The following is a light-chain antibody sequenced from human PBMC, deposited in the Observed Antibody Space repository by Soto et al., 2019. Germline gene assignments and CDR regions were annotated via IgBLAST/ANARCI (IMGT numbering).Light chain of an antibody. CDR3: QQYNNWLSIT. CDR2: GAS. Sequence: LTQLPATPCEIVSERATATCRASQSVSSNLAWYQQKPGQAPRLLIYGASTRATGIPARFSGSGSGTEFTLTISSLQSEDFAVYYCQQYNNWLSITFGQGTQLEIK. V-gene: IGKV3-15*01. CDR1: QSVSSN. J-gene: IGKJ5*01.